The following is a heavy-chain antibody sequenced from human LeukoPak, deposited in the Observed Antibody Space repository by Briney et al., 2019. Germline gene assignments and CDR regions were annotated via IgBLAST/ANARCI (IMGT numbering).Heavy chain of an antibody. CDR1: GGSITSGNW. CDR3: ARESLRQQWLVRREEYYYMDV. Sequence: SETLSLTCAVSGGSITSGNWWTWVRQPPGKGLKWIGYIYYSGSTNYNPSLKSRVTISVDTSKNQFSLKLRSVTAADTAVYYCARESLRQQWLVRREEYYYMDVWGKGTTVTISS. V-gene: IGHV4-61*01. J-gene: IGHJ6*03. D-gene: IGHD6-19*01. CDR2: IYYSGST.